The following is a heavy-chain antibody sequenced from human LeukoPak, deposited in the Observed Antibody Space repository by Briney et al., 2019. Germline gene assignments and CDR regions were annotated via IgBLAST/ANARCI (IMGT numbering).Heavy chain of an antibody. J-gene: IGHJ4*02. CDR2: IYYSGST. V-gene: IGHV4-59*01. D-gene: IGHD6-19*01. CDR1: GGSISSYY. Sequence: PSETLSLTCTVSGGSISSYYWSWIRQPPGKGLEWIGYIYYSGSTNYNPSLKSRVTISVDTSKNQFSLKLSSVTAADTAVYYCARIAVADTLFFDYWGQGTLVTVSS. CDR3: ARIAVADTLFFDY.